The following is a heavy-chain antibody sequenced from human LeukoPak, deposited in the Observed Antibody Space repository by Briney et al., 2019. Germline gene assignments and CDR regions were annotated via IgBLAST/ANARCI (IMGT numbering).Heavy chain of an antibody. CDR1: GFTFSSYA. D-gene: IGHD2-2*01. V-gene: IGHV3-30*01. Sequence: PGGSLRLSCAASGFTFSSYAMHWVRQAPGKGLEWVAVISYDGSNKYYADSVKGRFTISRDNSKSTPYLQMNSLRAEDTAVYYCARVPPYCSSTSCYYFDYWGQGTLVTVSS. CDR2: ISYDGSNK. J-gene: IGHJ4*02. CDR3: ARVPPYCSSTSCYYFDY.